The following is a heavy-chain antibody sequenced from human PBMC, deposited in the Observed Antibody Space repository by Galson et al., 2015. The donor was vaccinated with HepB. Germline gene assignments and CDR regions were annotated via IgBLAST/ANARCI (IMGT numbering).Heavy chain of an antibody. CDR3: AKDYYGSGKYYTSFDY. D-gene: IGHD3-10*01. J-gene: IGHJ4*02. CDR1: GFTFSSYA. CDR2: ISYDGSNK. V-gene: IGHV3-30-3*01. Sequence: SLRLSCAASGFTFSSYAMHWVRQAPGKGLEWVAVISYDGSNKYYADSVKGRFTISRDNSKNTVYLQMNSLRAEDTAVYYCAKDYYGSGKYYTSFDYWGQGTLVTVSS.